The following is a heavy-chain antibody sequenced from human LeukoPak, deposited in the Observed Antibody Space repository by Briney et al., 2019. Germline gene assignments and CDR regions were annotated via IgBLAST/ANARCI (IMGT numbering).Heavy chain of an antibody. V-gene: IGHV4-59*08. CDR2: IYYSGST. J-gene: IGHJ4*02. CDR1: GGSISSYY. D-gene: IGHD6-6*01. Sequence: PSGTLSLTCTVSGGSISSYYWSWIRQPPGKGLEWIGYIYYSGSTNYNPSLKSRVTISVDTSKNQFSLKLSSVTAADTAVYYCARHSRIAALWMPPLDYWGQGTLVTVSS. CDR3: ARHSRIAALWMPPLDY.